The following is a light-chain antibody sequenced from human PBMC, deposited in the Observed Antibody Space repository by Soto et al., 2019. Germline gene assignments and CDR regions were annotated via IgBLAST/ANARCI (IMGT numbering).Light chain of an antibody. CDR2: AAS. Sequence: IQMTQSPSSLSASVGDRVTITCRASQSISSYLNWYQQKPGKAPKLLIYAASSLQSGVPSRFSGSGSGTDFTLTISSLQPEDFATYYCQQSSGTFGQGTKVDIK. CDR1: QSISSY. V-gene: IGKV1-39*01. CDR3: QQSSGT. J-gene: IGKJ1*01.